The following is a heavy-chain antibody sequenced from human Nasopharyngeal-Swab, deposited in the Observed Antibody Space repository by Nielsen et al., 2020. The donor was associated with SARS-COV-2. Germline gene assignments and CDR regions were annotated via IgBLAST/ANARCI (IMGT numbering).Heavy chain of an antibody. CDR3: ARGAFEYSSSWYDPYYFDY. CDR1: RFTFSRYG. V-gene: IGHV3-23*01. CDR2: ISGSGGYT. J-gene: IGHJ4*02. D-gene: IGHD6-19*01. Sequence: GESLKISCAASRFTFSRYGMSWVRQAPGKGLEWVSIISGSGGYTYYADSVKGRFTISRDNSKNTLYLQMNSLRVEDTAIYYCARGAFEYSSSWYDPYYFDYWGQGTLVTVSS.